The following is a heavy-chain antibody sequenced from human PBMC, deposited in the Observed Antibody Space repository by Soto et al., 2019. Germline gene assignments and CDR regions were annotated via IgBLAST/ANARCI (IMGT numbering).Heavy chain of an antibody. CDR1: GYTLTELS. CDR3: ATWIRGFCSSNSCYKGLYYYGMDV. J-gene: IGHJ6*02. CDR2: FDPEDGET. V-gene: IGHV1-24*01. D-gene: IGHD2-2*02. Sequence: ASVKVSCKVSGYTLTELSMHWVRQAPGKGLEWMGGFDPEDGETIYAQKFQGRVTMTEDTSTDTAYMELSSLRSEDTAVYYCATWIRGFCSSNSCYKGLYYYGMDVWGQGTTVTVSS.